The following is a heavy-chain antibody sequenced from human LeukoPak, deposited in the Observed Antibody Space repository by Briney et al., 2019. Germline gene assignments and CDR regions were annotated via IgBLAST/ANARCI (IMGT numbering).Heavy chain of an antibody. CDR1: GGSITSSDYY. J-gene: IGHJ4*02. CDR2: VYFSGST. CDR3: ARIRRYLDTRGYYLTFFDY. V-gene: IGHV4-39*07. Sequence: PSETLSLTCSVSGGSITSSDYYWGWIRQTPGKGLEWIGTVYFSGSTYYNPSLKSRVTMSVDTSKNQFSLKLNSLTAADTAVFYCARIRRYLDTRGYYLTFFDYWGRGMLVTVSS. D-gene: IGHD3-22*01.